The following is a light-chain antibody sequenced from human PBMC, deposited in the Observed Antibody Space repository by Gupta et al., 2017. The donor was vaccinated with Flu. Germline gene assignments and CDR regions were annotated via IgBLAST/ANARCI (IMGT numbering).Light chain of an antibody. CDR1: QDVAIW. CDR2: EET. V-gene: IGKV1-12*02. CDR3: HQTRSCPSWP. Sequence: DIQLTQSPPSVSASVGDRVTITCRASQDVAIWLAWYQQKQGQAPRRLICEETNWQRGVVSRFGGRGGGKKVYIPNISRQQEEFASYYYHQTRSCPSWPFGQGTMV. J-gene: IGKJ1*01.